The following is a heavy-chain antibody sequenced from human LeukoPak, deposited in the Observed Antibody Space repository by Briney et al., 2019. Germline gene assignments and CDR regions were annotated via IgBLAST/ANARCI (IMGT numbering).Heavy chain of an antibody. J-gene: IGHJ3*02. D-gene: IGHD3-22*01. Sequence: GASVKVSCKASGYTFTGYYMHWVRQAPGQGLEWMGWINPNSGGTNYAQKFQGRVTMTRDTSISTAYMELSRLRSDDTAVYYCARVPNYYDSSGYYSVIAFDIWGQGTMVTVSS. CDR2: INPNSGGT. V-gene: IGHV1-2*02. CDR1: GYTFTGYY. CDR3: ARVPNYYDSSGYYSVIAFDI.